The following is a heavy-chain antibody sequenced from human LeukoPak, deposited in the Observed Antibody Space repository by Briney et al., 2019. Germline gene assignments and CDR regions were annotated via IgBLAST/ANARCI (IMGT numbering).Heavy chain of an antibody. CDR3: AKHHYYDSNAYSWFDP. J-gene: IGHJ5*02. D-gene: IGHD3-22*01. CDR2: ISGSGRST. Sequence: PGGSLRLSCAASGFTFSSYDMSWVRQAPGKGLEWVSGISGSGRSTYYADSVKGRFTISRDNSKNILYVQMNSLRAEDTAVYYCAKHHYYDSNAYSWFDPWGQGTLVTVSS. CDR1: GFTFSSYD. V-gene: IGHV3-23*01.